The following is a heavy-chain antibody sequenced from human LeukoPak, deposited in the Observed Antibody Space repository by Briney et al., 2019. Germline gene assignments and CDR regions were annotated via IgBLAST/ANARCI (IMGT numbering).Heavy chain of an antibody. J-gene: IGHJ4*02. CDR3: VKDLTTVTTQGDY. D-gene: IGHD4-17*01. CDR1: GFTFSSYG. CDR2: IRYDGGNK. Sequence: GGSLRLSCAASGFTFSSYGMHWVRQAPGKGLEWVAFIRYDGGNKYYADSVKGRFTISRDNSKNTLYLQMNSLRADDTAVYHCVKDLTTVTTQGDYWGQGTLVTVSS. V-gene: IGHV3-30*02.